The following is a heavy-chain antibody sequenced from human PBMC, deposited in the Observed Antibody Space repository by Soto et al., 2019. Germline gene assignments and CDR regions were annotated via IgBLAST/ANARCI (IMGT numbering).Heavy chain of an antibody. D-gene: IGHD3-16*01. CDR2: IYYSGDT. Sequence: PSETLSLSCTGSGGSIIRGDYYGSWIRQTPGKGLEWIGYIYYSGDTNYNPSLKSRVIISVDTSKNQFSLKLSSVTAADTAVYYCARHEGGESNSRLDFSGQGPLVTVSS. V-gene: IGHV4-30-4*01. CDR3: ARHEGGESNSRLDF. CDR1: GGSIIRGDYY. J-gene: IGHJ4*02.